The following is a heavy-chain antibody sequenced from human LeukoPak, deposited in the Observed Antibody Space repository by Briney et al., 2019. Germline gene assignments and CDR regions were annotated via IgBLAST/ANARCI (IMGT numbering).Heavy chain of an antibody. J-gene: IGHJ4*02. V-gene: IGHV1-69*04. D-gene: IGHD3-22*01. CDR1: GGTFSSYA. Sequence: SVKLSCKASGGTFSSYAISWVRQAPGQGLEWMGRIIPILGIANYAQKFQGRVTITADKSTSTAYMELSSLRSEDTAVYYCARDVRSSGDSSGYDYWGQGTLVTVSS. CDR3: ARDVRSSGDSSGYDY. CDR2: IIPILGIA.